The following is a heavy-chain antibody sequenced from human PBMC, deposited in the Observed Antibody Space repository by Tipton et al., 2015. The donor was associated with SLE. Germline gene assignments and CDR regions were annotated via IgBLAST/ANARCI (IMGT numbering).Heavy chain of an antibody. CDR3: ARDKGSSSSGDYLDY. D-gene: IGHD6-6*01. Sequence: SLRLSCTGSGFTFSDYHMIWIRQAPGKGLGWVSYITFSGNTIYYADSVEGRFTISRDNAKNSLYLQMNSLRADDTAVYYCARDKGSSSSGDYLDYWGQGTLVTVST. CDR1: GFTFSDYH. J-gene: IGHJ4*02. CDR2: ITFSGNTI. V-gene: IGHV3-11*01.